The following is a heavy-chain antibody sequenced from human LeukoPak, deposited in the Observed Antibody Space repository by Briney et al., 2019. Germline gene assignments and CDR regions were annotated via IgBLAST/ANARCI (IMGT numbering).Heavy chain of an antibody. CDR3: AKGTTMIVGDYYGS. CDR1: GFTFSTYA. D-gene: IGHD3-22*01. Sequence: GGSLRLSCAASGFTFSTYAMGWVRQTPGKGLEWVSTISHSGAATYYAASVKGRFTLSRDNSKNTLYLQMNSLRADDTALYYCAKGTTMIVGDYYGSWGQGTLVTVSS. V-gene: IGHV3-23*01. CDR2: ISHSGAAT. J-gene: IGHJ4*02.